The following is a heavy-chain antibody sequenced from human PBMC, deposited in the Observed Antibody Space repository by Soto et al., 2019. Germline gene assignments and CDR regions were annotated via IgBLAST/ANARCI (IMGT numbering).Heavy chain of an antibody. V-gene: IGHV1-18*01. Sequence: ASVKVSCKASGYTFTSYGISWVRQAPGQGLEWMGWISAYNGNTNYAQKLQGRVTMTTDTSTSTAYMELRSLGSDDTAVYYCARAGLTYYYDSSGYYYPSAWGQGTLVTVSS. CDR2: ISAYNGNT. J-gene: IGHJ5*02. CDR1: GYTFTSYG. CDR3: ARAGLTYYYDSSGYYYPSA. D-gene: IGHD3-22*01.